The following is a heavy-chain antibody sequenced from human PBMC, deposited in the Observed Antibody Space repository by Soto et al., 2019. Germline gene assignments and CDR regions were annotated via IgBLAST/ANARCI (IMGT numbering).Heavy chain of an antibody. CDR1: GFTFIDSW. CDR3: ASLGRHG. Sequence: EVQLVESGGGLVQPGGALRLSCGASGFTFIDSWMDWVRQAPGKGPEGVANIKQDGGEKNYVDSVKGRFTISRDNAKNSLYLQMNSLRAEDTAVYYGASLGRHGWGQGTTVTVSS. CDR2: IKQDGGEK. J-gene: IGHJ6*02. V-gene: IGHV3-7*01. D-gene: IGHD3-16*01.